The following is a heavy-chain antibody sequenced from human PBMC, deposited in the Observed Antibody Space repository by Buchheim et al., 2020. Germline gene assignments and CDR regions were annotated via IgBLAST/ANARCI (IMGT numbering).Heavy chain of an antibody. CDR2: ISSSGSTI. CDR1: GFTFSSYE. Sequence: EVQLVESGGGLVQPGGSLRLSCAASGFTFSSYEMNWVRQAPGKGLEWVSYISSSGSTIYYADSVKGRFTISRDNAKNSRYLQMNSLRAEDTAVYYCASNSGYNYYYYGMDVWGQGTT. J-gene: IGHJ6*02. V-gene: IGHV3-48*03. D-gene: IGHD3-22*01. CDR3: ASNSGYNYYYYGMDV.